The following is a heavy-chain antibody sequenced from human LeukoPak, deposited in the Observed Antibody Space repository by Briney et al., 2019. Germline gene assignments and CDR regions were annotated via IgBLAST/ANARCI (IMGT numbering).Heavy chain of an antibody. Sequence: ASVKVSCRASGYSFSNYDIQWVRQATGQGLEWMGWMNPDSGKTEYAQKFQGRVTMTRNTSISTAYMELSSLRSEDTAVYYCARDARHIEVLTGNPLAGLDVWGQGTTVIASS. CDR3: ARDARHIEVLTGNPLAGLDV. J-gene: IGHJ6*02. V-gene: IGHV1-8*01. CDR1: GYSFSNYD. CDR2: MNPDSGKT. D-gene: IGHD2-21*02.